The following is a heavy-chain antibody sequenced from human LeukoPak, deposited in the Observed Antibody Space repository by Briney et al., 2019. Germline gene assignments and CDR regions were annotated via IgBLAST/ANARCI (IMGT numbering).Heavy chain of an antibody. CDR2: INPNSGGT. V-gene: IGHV1-2*02. CDR1: GYTFTGYY. CDR3: ARDVQQLANYYYYGLDV. J-gene: IGHJ6*02. Sequence: ASVKVSCKASGYTFTGYYMHWVRQAPGQGLEWMGWINPNSGGTNYAQKFQGRVTMTRDTSISTAYMELHRLRSDDTAVYYCARDVQQLANYYYYGLDVWGQGTTVTVSS. D-gene: IGHD6-13*01.